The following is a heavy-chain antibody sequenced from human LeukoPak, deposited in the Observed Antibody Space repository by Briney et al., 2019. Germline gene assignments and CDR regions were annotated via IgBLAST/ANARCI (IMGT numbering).Heavy chain of an antibody. J-gene: IGHJ6*02. Sequence: PGGSLRLSCAASGLTFSSFGMHWVRQAPGKGLEWVAVTSFDGGNKHYADSVKGRFTISRDNSKNTLYLQMNTLRAEDTAVYYCAKEGVDYQHQHGMDVWGQGTTVTVSS. CDR2: TSFDGGNK. CDR3: AKEGVDYQHQHGMDV. V-gene: IGHV3-30*18. CDR1: GLTFSSFG. D-gene: IGHD4/OR15-4a*01.